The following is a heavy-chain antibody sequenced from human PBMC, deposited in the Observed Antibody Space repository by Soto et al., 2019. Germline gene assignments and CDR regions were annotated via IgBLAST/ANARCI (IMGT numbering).Heavy chain of an antibody. CDR3: ARDGVVTPLYYYGMDV. CDR1: GYTFTSYG. CDR2: ISAYNGNT. V-gene: IGHV1-18*01. J-gene: IGHJ6*02. Sequence: QVQLVQSGAEVKKPGASVKVSCKASGYTFTSYGISWVRQAPGQGLEWMGWISAYNGNTNYAQKLQGRVTMTTDTSTSTAYMELRSLRPDDTAVYYCARDGVVTPLYYYGMDVWGQGTTVTVSS. D-gene: IGHD2-21*02.